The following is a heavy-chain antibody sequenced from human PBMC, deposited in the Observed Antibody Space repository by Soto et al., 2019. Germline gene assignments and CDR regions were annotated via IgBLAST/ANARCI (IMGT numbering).Heavy chain of an antibody. CDR2: IYSGGST. J-gene: IGHJ6*03. Sequence: SLRLSCAASGFTVSSNYMSWVRQAPGKGLEWVSVIYSGGSTYYADSVKGRFTISRDNSKNTLYLQMNSLRAEDTAVYYCARGEADSNYYYYYMDVWGKGTTVTVSS. CDR3: ARGEADSNYYYYYMDV. V-gene: IGHV3-66*01. D-gene: IGHD4-4*01. CDR1: GFTVSSNY.